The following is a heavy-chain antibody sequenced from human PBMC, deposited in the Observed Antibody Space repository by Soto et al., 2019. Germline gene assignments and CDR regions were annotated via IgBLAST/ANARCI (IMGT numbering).Heavy chain of an antibody. V-gene: IGHV3-23*04. Sequence: EVQLVESGGGLVQPGGSLRLSCAASGFTFDRCAMSWVRQAPGKGLEWVSAISGSGGGTYYSDSARGRFTISRDNSKNTRHLQIHNLRDEDTAVYFCAEERGSHDSSGYYDVLDSWGRGTAVTVSS. D-gene: IGHD3-22*01. CDR2: ISGSGGGT. J-gene: IGHJ6*02. CDR3: AEERGSHDSSGYYDVLDS. CDR1: GFTFDRCA.